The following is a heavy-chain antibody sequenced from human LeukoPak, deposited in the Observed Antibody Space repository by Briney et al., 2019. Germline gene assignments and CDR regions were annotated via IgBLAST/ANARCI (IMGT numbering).Heavy chain of an antibody. CDR2: INPSDGST. CDR3: ARDGYYDILTGYRYYYYMDV. D-gene: IGHD3-9*01. Sequence: GASVKVSCKASGYTFTSYYMHWVRQAPGQGLEWMGIINPSDGSTSYAQKLQGRVTMTTDTSTSTAYMELRSLRSDDTAVYYCARDGYYDILTGYRYYYYMDVWGKGTTVTISS. V-gene: IGHV1-46*01. J-gene: IGHJ6*03. CDR1: GYTFTSYY.